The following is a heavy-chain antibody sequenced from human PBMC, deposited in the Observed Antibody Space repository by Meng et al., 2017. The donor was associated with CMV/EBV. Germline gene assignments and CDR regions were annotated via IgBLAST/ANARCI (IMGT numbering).Heavy chain of an antibody. Sequence: SETLSITCTVPGGSISSHVWSWIRQPAGKGLEWIGRIYSSGSTNYNPSLKSRVTMSVDTSKNQYSLQLNSVTAADTAVYYCASLGGGYWGQGTLVTVSS. CDR1: GGSISSHV. V-gene: IGHV4-4*07. CDR3: ASLGGGY. J-gene: IGHJ4*02. D-gene: IGHD3-16*01. CDR2: IYSSGST.